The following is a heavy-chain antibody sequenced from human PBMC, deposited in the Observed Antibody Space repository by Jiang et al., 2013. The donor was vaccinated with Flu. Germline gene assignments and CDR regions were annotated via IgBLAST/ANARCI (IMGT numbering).Heavy chain of an antibody. CDR1: GGSIRSGDYF. D-gene: IGHD5/OR15-5a*01. V-gene: IGHV4-30-4*01. CDR3: VAATSVTMWAFDI. CDR2: IYNSETASA. Sequence: GPGLVKPSETLSLTCTVSGGSIRSGDYFWNWVRQPPGKGLEWVGYIYNSETASAYYHPSLKSRISMSVDTSRNQFSLKLTSMTAADTAMYFCVAATSVTMWAFDIWGQGKAVDVSS. J-gene: IGHJ3*02.